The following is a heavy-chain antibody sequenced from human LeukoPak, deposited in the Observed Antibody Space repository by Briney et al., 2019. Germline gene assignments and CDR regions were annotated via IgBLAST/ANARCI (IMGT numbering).Heavy chain of an antibody. J-gene: IGHJ4*02. CDR2: ISGSGGST. CDR1: GFTFSSYA. CDR3: AKDELLLSFED. V-gene: IGHV3-23*01. Sequence: GGSLRLSCAASGFTFSSYAMSWVRQAPGKGLEWVSAISGSGGSTYYADSVKGRFTISRDNSKNTLDLQMNSLRAEDTAVYYCAKDELLLSFEDWSQGTLVTVSS. D-gene: IGHD3-10*01.